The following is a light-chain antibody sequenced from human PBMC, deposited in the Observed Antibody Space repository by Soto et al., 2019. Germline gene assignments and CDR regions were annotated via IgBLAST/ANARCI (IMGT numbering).Light chain of an antibody. Sequence: EIVLTQSPGTLSLSPGERATLSCRASQSVSSSYLVWYQQKPGQAPRFLIYGASTRATDIPARFRGSGSGTEFTLTIDSLQSEDFAVYYCQQYNDWPPAFGGGTKVDIK. V-gene: IGKV3-15*01. CDR3: QQYNDWPPA. J-gene: IGKJ4*01. CDR2: GAS. CDR1: QSVSSSY.